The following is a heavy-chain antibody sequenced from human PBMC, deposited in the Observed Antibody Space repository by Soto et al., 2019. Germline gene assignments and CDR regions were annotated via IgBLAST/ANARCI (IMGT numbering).Heavy chain of an antibody. CDR2: IIPIFGTA. Sequence: QVQLVQSGAEVKKPGSSVKVSCKASGGTFSSYAISWVRQAPGQGLEWMGGIIPIFGTANYAQKFQGRVTITADEATSTAHMELSSLGSEDTAVYYLARGGSSGYQNGPYYFDYWGQGTLVTVSS. CDR3: ARGGSSGYQNGPYYFDY. CDR1: GGTFSSYA. J-gene: IGHJ4*02. D-gene: IGHD3-22*01. V-gene: IGHV1-69*12.